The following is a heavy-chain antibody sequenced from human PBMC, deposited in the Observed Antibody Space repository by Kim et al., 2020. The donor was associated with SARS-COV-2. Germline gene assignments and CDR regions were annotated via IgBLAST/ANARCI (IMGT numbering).Heavy chain of an antibody. CDR1: GFSFSSYG. V-gene: IGHV3-30*18. J-gene: IGHJ4*02. CDR3: AKGATGSGSLYTYFDY. CDR2: ISYDGSNK. D-gene: IGHD3-10*01. Sequence: GGSLRLSCAVSGFSFSSYGMHWVRQAPGKGLEWVAVISYDGSNKYYADSVKGRFTISRDNSKNTLFLQMNSLRAEDTAVYYCAKGATGSGSLYTYFDYWGQGTLVTVSS.